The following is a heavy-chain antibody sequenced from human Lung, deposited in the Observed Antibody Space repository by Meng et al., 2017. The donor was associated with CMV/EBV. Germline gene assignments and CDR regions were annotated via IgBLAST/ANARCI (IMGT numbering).Heavy chain of an antibody. CDR3: ARSWLTVTNGLDD. CDR1: GFTFSSYD. CDR2: ISTGGRDL. Sequence: GGSLTLSCAASGFTFSSYDVSCVRQAPGEGLEWVSSISTGGRDLYYADSVKGRLTISRDNAKNPLYQQMNSRRAEDTAVDFCARSWLTVTNGLDDWGQGTTVTVSS. V-gene: IGHV3-21*01. D-gene: IGHD4-11*01. J-gene: IGHJ6*02.